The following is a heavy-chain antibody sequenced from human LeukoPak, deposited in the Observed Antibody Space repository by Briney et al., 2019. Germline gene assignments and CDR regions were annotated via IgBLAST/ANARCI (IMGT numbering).Heavy chain of an antibody. D-gene: IGHD2-15*01. CDR2: FCHSAST. Sequence: PSETLSLTCTVSGGSVSSGDYYWSWIRQPPGKGLECIGYFCHSASTYYNPSLKSRVSISVDTAKNQFSLKLTSVTAADTAVYYCASIVVAAAAIDYWGQRTLVTVSS. CDR1: GGSVSSGDYY. CDR3: ASIVVAAAAIDY. J-gene: IGHJ4*02. V-gene: IGHV4-30-4*01.